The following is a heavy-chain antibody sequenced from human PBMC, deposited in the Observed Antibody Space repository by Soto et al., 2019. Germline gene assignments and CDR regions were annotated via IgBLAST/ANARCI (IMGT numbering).Heavy chain of an antibody. V-gene: IGHV3-15*07. D-gene: IGHD3-22*01. CDR2: IKSKTDGGTT. J-gene: IGHJ6*02. Sequence: SNAWMNWVRQAPGKGLEWVGRIKSKTDGGTTDYAAPVKGRFTISRDDSKNTLYLQMNSLKTEDTAVYYCTTGITMIGPRYGMDVWGQGTTVTVSS. CDR1: SNAW. CDR3: TTGITMIGPRYGMDV.